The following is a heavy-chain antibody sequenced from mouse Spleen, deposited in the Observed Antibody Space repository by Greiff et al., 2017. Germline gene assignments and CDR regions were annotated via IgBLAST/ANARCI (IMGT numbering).Heavy chain of an antibody. CDR2: ISSGSSTI. CDR1: GFTFSDYG. CDR3: ARGVRSPFDY. J-gene: IGHJ2*01. D-gene: IGHD1-1*01. Sequence: EVKVEESGGGLVKPGGSLKLSCAASGFTFSDYGMHWVRQAPEKGLEWVAYISSGSSTIYYADTVKGRFTISRDNAKNTLFLQMTSLRSEDTAMYYCARGVRSPFDYWGQGTTLTVSS. V-gene: IGHV5-17*01.